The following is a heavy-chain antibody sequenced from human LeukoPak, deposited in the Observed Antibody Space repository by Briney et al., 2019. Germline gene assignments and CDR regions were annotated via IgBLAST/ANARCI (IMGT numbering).Heavy chain of an antibody. CDR1: GYTLTGYY. J-gene: IGHJ4*02. Sequence: WASVKVSCKASGYTLTGYYIHWVRQAPGQGLEWMGWISPNSGGTNYAQKFQGRVTMTRDTSISTAYMELSRLRSDDTAVYYCARVYRLDYWGQGTLVTVSS. CDR2: ISPNSGGT. CDR3: ARVYRLDY. D-gene: IGHD5-18*01. V-gene: IGHV1-2*02.